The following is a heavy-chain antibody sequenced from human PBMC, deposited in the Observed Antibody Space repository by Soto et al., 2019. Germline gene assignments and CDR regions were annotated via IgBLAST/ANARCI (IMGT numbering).Heavy chain of an antibody. Sequence: SETLSLTCTVSGGSISSGGYYWSWIRQHPGKGLEWIGYIYYSGSTYYNPSLKSRVTISVDTSKNQFSLKLSSVTAADTAVYYCARDRVYSYGYDKYYYYSGRAVWGKGTTVPVSS. D-gene: IGHD5-18*01. CDR1: GGSISSGGYY. V-gene: IGHV4-31*03. CDR2: IYYSGST. J-gene: IGHJ6*04. CDR3: ARDRVYSYGYDKYYYYSGRAV.